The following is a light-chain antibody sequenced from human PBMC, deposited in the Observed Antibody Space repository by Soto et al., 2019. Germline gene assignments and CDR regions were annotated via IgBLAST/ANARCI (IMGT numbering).Light chain of an antibody. CDR1: QSLLHSNGYNY. Sequence: DLVMTQSPLSLPVTPGEPASISCRSSQSLLHSNGYNYLDWYLQKPGQSPQLLICMGSNRASGVPDRFSGSGSGTDFTLTISRVKAEDFGVYDCMHTLQSPWTFGQGTEVDIK. V-gene: IGKV2-28*01. CDR2: MGS. J-gene: IGKJ1*01. CDR3: MHTLQSPWT.